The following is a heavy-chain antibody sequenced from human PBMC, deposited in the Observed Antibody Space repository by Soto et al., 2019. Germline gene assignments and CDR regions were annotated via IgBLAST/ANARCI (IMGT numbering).Heavy chain of an antibody. CDR3: ARAHDGDFGYGMDV. J-gene: IGHJ6*02. CDR1: GGSISSGGYY. D-gene: IGHD4-17*01. Sequence: PSETLSLTCTVSGGSISSGGYYWSWIRQHPGKGLEWIGYIYYSGSTYYNPSLKSRVTISVDTSKNQFSLKLSSVTAADTAVYYCARAHDGDFGYGMDVWGQGTTVTVSS. CDR2: IYYSGST. V-gene: IGHV4-31*03.